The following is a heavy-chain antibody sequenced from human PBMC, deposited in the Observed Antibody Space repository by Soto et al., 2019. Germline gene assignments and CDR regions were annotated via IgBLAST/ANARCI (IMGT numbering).Heavy chain of an antibody. CDR1: GFSISNYG. CDR2: IWYYGSNK. D-gene: IGHD4-17*01. CDR3: ASRVGGDYVGAFDV. J-gene: IGHJ3*01. V-gene: IGHV3-33*01. Sequence: QVQLVESGGGVVRPGRSLRLSCAASGFSISNYGMHWVRQAPGKGLEWVALIWYYGSNKYYADSVKGRSVVSRDNSKNTVDLQMSSLRAEDTAMDYCASRVGGDYVGAFDVWGQGTMVTVSS.